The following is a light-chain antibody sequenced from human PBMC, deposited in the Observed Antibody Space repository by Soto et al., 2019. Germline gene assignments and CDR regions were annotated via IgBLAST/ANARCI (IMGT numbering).Light chain of an antibody. J-gene: IGKJ1*01. Sequence: DVQMSQYPSSLSASVGDRVTITCRASQRISTYLHWFQQKPGKAPKLLIYAASNLQSGVPSRFSGSGSGTDFALTISSLQPEDFATYYCQQGYSTLRTFGQGTKVDIK. CDR1: QRISTY. CDR3: QQGYSTLRT. CDR2: AAS. V-gene: IGKV1-39*01.